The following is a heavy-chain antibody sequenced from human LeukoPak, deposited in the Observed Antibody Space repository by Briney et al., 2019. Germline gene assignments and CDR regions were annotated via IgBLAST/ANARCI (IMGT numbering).Heavy chain of an antibody. Sequence: ASVKVSCKASGYSFSRYGISWVRQAPGQGLEWMGWISTYNGNTNYAQKFQGRVTMTTDTSTDTAYMELRSLRSDDTAVYYCARDLDYYDSSGSGWFDPWGQGTLVTVSS. CDR1: GYSFSRYG. CDR3: ARDLDYYDSSGSGWFDP. D-gene: IGHD3-22*01. CDR2: ISTYNGNT. V-gene: IGHV1-18*01. J-gene: IGHJ5*02.